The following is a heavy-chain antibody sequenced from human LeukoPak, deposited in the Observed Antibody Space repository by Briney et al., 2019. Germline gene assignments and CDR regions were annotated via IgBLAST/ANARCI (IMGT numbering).Heavy chain of an antibody. D-gene: IGHD2-2*01. J-gene: IGHJ4*02. Sequence: SETLSLTCTVSGGSLSSSNYYWAWIRQPPGKGLEWIGSIYYSGSTSYNPSLKSRVTVSVDTSKNQFSLKLSSVTAADTAVYYCARERTSVLFDYWGERTLVTVSS. CDR1: GGSLSSSNYY. CDR2: IYYSGST. CDR3: ARERTSVLFDY. V-gene: IGHV4-39*07.